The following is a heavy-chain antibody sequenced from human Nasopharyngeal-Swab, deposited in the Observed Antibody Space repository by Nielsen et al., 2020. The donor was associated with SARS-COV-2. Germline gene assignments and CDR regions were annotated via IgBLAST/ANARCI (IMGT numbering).Heavy chain of an antibody. CDR3: AMIGGSVIDY. CDR2: IKQDGSEK. V-gene: IGHV3-7*03. CDR1: GFTFSSYW. J-gene: IGHJ4*02. Sequence: GESLKISCAASGFTFSSYWMSWVRQAPGKGLEWVANIKQDGSEKYYVDSVKGRFTISRDNAKNSLYLQMNSLGTEDTALYYCAMIGGSVIDYWGQGTLVTVSS. D-gene: IGHD2-15*01.